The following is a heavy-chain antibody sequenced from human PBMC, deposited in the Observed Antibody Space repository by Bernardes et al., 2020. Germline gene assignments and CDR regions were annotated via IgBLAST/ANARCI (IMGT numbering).Heavy chain of an antibody. D-gene: IGHD3-22*01. CDR3: TREGPNYYYDSSGGHDAFDI. Sequence: GGSLRLSCTASGFTFGDYAMSWFRQAPGKGLEWVGFIRSKAYGGTTEYAASVKGRFTISRDDSKSIAYLQMNSLKTEDTAVYYCTREGPNYYYDSSGGHDAFDIWGQGTMVTVSS. V-gene: IGHV3-49*03. CDR2: IRSKAYGGTT. CDR1: GFTFGDYA. J-gene: IGHJ3*02.